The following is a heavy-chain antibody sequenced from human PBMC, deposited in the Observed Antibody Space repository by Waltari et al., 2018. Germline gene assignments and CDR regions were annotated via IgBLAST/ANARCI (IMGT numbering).Heavy chain of an antibody. J-gene: IGHJ4*02. D-gene: IGHD2-2*02. Sequence: QVNLVESGGGVVQPGGSLRLSCATSGFTFSNFGMHWVRQAPGKGLGWVALIWFDGSDKFYADSVRCRFTISRDNSARTLYLDMDSLRLDDTAMYYCAKDAFGNTYLDFWGQGTLVTVSS. CDR1: GFTFSNFG. CDR2: IWFDGSDK. V-gene: IGHV3-30*02. CDR3: AKDAFGNTYLDF.